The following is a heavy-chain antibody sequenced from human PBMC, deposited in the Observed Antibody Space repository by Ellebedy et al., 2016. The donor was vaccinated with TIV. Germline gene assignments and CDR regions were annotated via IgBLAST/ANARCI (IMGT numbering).Heavy chain of an antibody. CDR2: IGTTGNTV. J-gene: IGHJ6*02. D-gene: IGHD3-16*01. Sequence: GESLKISCAASGLTFSSDSMNWVRRASGKGLEWVSCIGTTGNTVYYADSVKGRFTISRDNAMNSLYLEMNSLRDEETAVYYCARVRGTYAYGMDVWGQGTTVTVSS. CDR1: GLTFSSDS. CDR3: ARVRGTYAYGMDV. V-gene: IGHV3-48*02.